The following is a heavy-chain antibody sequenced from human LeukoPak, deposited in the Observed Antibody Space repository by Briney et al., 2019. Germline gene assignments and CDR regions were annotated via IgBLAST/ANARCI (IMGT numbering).Heavy chain of an antibody. Sequence: ETLSLTCAVYGGSFSGYYWSWVRQPPGKGLEWMGEINHSGSTKYNPSLKSRLTISVDTSKNQFSLKLRSVTAADTAVYYCARGNGSGSYYTGRYYYGMDVWGKGTTVTVSS. CDR2: INHSGST. CDR1: GGSFSGYY. V-gene: IGHV4-34*01. CDR3: ARGNGSGSYYTGRYYYGMDV. D-gene: IGHD3-10*01. J-gene: IGHJ6*04.